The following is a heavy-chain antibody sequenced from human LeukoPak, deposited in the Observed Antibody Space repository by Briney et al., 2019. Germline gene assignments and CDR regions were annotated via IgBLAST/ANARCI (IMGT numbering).Heavy chain of an antibody. V-gene: IGHV1-18*01. CDR1: GGTFSSYA. CDR3: ARDTGGGYSYGWNYFDY. D-gene: IGHD5-18*01. J-gene: IGHJ4*02. CDR2: ISAYNGNT. Sequence: ASVKVSCKASGGTFSSYAISWVRQAPGQGLEWMGWISAYNGNTNYAQKLQGRVTMTTDTSTSTAYMELRSLRSDDTAVYYCARDTGGGYSYGWNYFDYWGQGTLVTVSS.